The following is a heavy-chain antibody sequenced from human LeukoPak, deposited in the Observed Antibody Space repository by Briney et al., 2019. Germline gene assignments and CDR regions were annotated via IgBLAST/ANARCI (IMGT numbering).Heavy chain of an antibody. CDR2: IYYSGST. Sequence: SETLSLTCTVSGGSIGSSSYDWGWIRQPPGKGLEWIGSIYYSGSTYYNPSLKSRVTISVDTSKNQFSLKLSSVTAADTAVYYCARLGWGIVGATPYFDYWGQGTLVTVSS. J-gene: IGHJ4*02. CDR1: GGSIGSSSYD. V-gene: IGHV4-39*01. D-gene: IGHD1-26*01. CDR3: ARLGWGIVGATPYFDY.